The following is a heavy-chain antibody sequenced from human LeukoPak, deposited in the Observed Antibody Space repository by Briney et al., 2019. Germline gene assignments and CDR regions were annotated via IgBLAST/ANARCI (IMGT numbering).Heavy chain of an antibody. CDR2: IYPGDSDT. CDR3: ARRAHEKLSTFDI. D-gene: IGHD6-6*01. V-gene: IGHV5-51*01. CDR1: RYSFSSYC. J-gene: IGHJ3*02. Sequence: GESLKISCKGSRYSFSSYCIGWVRQMPGKGLEWMGNIYPGDSDTRYSPPFQGQVTISADKSISTSYLQWRSLKASDTAMHYCARRAHEKLSTFDIWGQGTMVTVSS.